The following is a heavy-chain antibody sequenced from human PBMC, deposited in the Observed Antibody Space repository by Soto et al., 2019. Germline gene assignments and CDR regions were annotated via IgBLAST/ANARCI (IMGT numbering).Heavy chain of an antibody. Sequence: EVQRLESGGGLVQPGGSLRLYCAASGFTFNNYAMTWVRQAPGKGLEWVSAISGGGDTTSYADSVKGRFTVSRDGSKNTRYLQMSSLRAEDTALYYCAKGRGGSGSLTPRVDCWGQGTLVTVSS. D-gene: IGHD3-10*01. CDR2: ISGGGDTT. CDR1: GFTFNNYA. V-gene: IGHV3-23*01. J-gene: IGHJ4*02. CDR3: AKGRGGSGSLTPRVDC.